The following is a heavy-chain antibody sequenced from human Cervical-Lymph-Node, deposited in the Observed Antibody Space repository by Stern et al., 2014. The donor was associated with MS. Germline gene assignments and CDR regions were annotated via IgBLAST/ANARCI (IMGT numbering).Heavy chain of an antibody. D-gene: IGHD2-2*01. CDR3: ARDPASIVVVPAAMGNWFDP. Sequence: VQLVEPGAEVKKPGSSVKVSCKASGGTFSSYAISWVRQAPGQGLEWMGGIIPIFGTGNYAQKFQGRVTITADESTSTAYMELSSLRSEDTAVYYCARDPASIVVVPAAMGNWFDPWGQGTLVTVSS. J-gene: IGHJ5*02. CDR1: GGTFSSYA. V-gene: IGHV1-69*01. CDR2: IIPIFGTG.